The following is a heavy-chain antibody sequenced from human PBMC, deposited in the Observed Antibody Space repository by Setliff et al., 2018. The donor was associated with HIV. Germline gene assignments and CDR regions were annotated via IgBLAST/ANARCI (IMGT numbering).Heavy chain of an antibody. J-gene: IGHJ3*02. V-gene: IGHV3-23*01. Sequence: GESLKISCAASGLTFSGYPMSWVRQAPGKGLEWVSAISAGTGHTYYADSVKGRFTISRDNSKSTLYLQMSSLTAEDTAVCYCARDARWPNDAFDIWGQGTVVTVSS. D-gene: IGHD6-13*01. CDR1: GLTFSGYP. CDR2: ISAGTGHT. CDR3: ARDARWPNDAFDI.